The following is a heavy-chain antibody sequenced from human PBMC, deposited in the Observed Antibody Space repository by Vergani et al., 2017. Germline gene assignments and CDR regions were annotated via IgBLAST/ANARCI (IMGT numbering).Heavy chain of an antibody. J-gene: IGHJ3*02. Sequence: QVQLQESGPGLVKPSETLSLTCTVSGGSISSYYWSWIRQPPGKGLEWFGYIYYSGSTNYNPSLKSRVTISVDTSKNQFSLKLSSVTPADTAVYYCARAMYYDYVWGSYARGAFDIWGQGTMVTVSS. D-gene: IGHD3-16*01. CDR3: ARAMYYDYVWGSYARGAFDI. CDR2: IYYSGST. V-gene: IGHV4-59*01. CDR1: GGSISSYY.